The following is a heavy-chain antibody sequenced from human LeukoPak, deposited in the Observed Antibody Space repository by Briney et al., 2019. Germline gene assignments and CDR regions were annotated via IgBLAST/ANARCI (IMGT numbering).Heavy chain of an antibody. D-gene: IGHD3-10*01. CDR2: ISAYKGNT. CDR3: ARDLYYYGSGSYYDVFDV. Sequence: ASVKVSCKASGYTFSTYGISWVRQAPGQGLEWMGWISAYKGNTYYAQKLQGRVTMTTDTSTSTAYMELRSLRSDDTAIYYCARDLYYYGSGSYYDVFDVWGQGTMVTVSS. J-gene: IGHJ3*01. V-gene: IGHV1-18*01. CDR1: GYTFSTYG.